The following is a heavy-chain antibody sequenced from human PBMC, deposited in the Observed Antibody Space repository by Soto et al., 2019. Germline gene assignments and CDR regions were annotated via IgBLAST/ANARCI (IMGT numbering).Heavy chain of an antibody. V-gene: IGHV1-3*01. CDR2: INAGNGNT. Sequence: QVPLVQSGAEVKKPGASVKVSCKASGYTFTSYAMHWVRQAPGQRLEWMGWINAGNGNTKYSQKFQGRVTITRDTSASTAYMELSSLRSEDTAVYYCARGGLYDFWSGYQLDYWGQGTLVTVSS. J-gene: IGHJ4*02. CDR1: GYTFTSYA. CDR3: ARGGLYDFWSGYQLDY. D-gene: IGHD3-3*01.